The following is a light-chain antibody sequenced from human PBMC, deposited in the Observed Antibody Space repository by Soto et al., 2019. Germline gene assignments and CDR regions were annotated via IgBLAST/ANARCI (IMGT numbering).Light chain of an antibody. CDR2: GAS. Sequence: EIVLTQSPGTLSLSPGARATLSCRASQSVSRNFLAWYRQKPGQAPRLLIYGASNRATDTPDRFSGSGSGADFSLTISRLGPEDFAVYYCQQYGSSPWTFGQGTKVDIK. J-gene: IGKJ1*01. CDR1: QSVSRNF. CDR3: QQYGSSPWT. V-gene: IGKV3-20*01.